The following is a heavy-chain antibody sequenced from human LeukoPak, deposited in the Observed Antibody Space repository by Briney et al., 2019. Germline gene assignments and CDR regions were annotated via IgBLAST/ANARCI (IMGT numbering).Heavy chain of an antibody. J-gene: IGHJ6*03. Sequence: SVKVSCKASGGTFSSYAISWVRQAPGQGLEWMGGIIPIFGTANYAQKFQGRVTITTDEFTSTAYMELSSLRSEDTAVYYCASVTGFLEWSSLYMDVWGKGTTVTVSS. D-gene: IGHD3-3*01. CDR1: GGTFSSYA. CDR2: IIPIFGTA. V-gene: IGHV1-69*05. CDR3: ASVTGFLEWSSLYMDV.